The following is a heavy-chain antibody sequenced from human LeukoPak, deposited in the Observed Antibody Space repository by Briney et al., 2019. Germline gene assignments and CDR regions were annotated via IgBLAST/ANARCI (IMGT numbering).Heavy chain of an antibody. CDR1: GFTFSSYG. CDR2: ISYDGSNK. D-gene: IGHD6-6*01. Sequence: GGSLRLSCAASGFTFSSYGMHWVRQAPGKGLEWVAVISYDGSNKYYADPVKGRFTISRDNSKNTLYLQMNSLRAEDTAVYYCARRRDFDYWGQGTLVAVSS. V-gene: IGHV3-30*03. CDR3: ARRRDFDY. J-gene: IGHJ4*02.